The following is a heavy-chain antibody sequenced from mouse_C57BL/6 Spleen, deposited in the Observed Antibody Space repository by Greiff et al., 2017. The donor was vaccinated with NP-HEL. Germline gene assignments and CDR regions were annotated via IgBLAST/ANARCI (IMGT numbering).Heavy chain of an antibody. V-gene: IGHV5-4*01. Sequence: DVKLVESGGGLVKPGGSLKLSCAASGFTFSSYAMSWVRQTPEKRLEWVATISDGGSYTYYPDNVKGRFTIARDNAKNNLYLQMSHLKSEDTAMYYCAREQLRLHFDYWGQGTTLTVSS. D-gene: IGHD3-2*02. CDR2: ISDGGSYT. J-gene: IGHJ2*01. CDR1: GFTFSSYA. CDR3: AREQLRLHFDY.